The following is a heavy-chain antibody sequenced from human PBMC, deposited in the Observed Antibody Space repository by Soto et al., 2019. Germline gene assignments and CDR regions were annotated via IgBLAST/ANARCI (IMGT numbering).Heavy chain of an antibody. CDR2: IYPGDSDT. CDR3: ARQESWLALGS. V-gene: IGHV5-51*01. D-gene: IGHD6-19*01. Sequence: GESLKISCKGSGYSFTSYWIGWVRQMPGKGPEWMGIIYPGDSDTRYSPSFQGQVTISADKSISTAYLQWSSLKASGTAMYYCARQESWLALGSWGQGTLVTVSS. CDR1: GYSFTSYW. J-gene: IGHJ5*02.